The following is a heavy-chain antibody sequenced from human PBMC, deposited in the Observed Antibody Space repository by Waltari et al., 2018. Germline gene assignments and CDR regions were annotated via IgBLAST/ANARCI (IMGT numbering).Heavy chain of an antibody. CDR1: GYTFTRYD. Sequence: QVQLVQSGAEVKKPGASVKVSCKASGYTFTRYDINWVRQATGQGLEWMGWMNPNSGNTGYAQKFQGRVTMTRNTSISTAYMELSSLRSEDTAVYYCARGRGVVVPAARLEGVCYGMDVWGQGP. V-gene: IGHV1-8*02. J-gene: IGHJ6*02. CDR3: ARGRGVVVPAARLEGVCYGMDV. D-gene: IGHD2-2*01. CDR2: MNPNSGNT.